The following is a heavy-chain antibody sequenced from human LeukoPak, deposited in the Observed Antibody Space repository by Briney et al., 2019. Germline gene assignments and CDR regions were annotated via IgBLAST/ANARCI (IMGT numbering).Heavy chain of an antibody. CDR2: ISSNGDST. D-gene: IGHD2-2*01. CDR1: GFTFSSYA. J-gene: IGHJ6*02. Sequence: GGSLRLSCAASGFTFSSYAMLWVRQAPGKGLEYVSAISSNGDSTYHAAPVKGRFTISRDDSKNTLYLQMSSLEPEDTALYYCVRAYCSHSMCYGYYYSGMDVWGQGTTVTVSS. CDR3: VRAYCSHSMCYGYYYSGMDV. V-gene: IGHV3-64D*09.